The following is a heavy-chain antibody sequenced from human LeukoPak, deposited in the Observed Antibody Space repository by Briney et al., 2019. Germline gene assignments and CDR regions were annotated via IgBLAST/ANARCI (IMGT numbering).Heavy chain of an antibody. CDR1: GFTFSSYA. D-gene: IGHD3-10*01. Sequence: GGSLRLSCAASGFTFSSYAMHWVRQAPGKGLEWVAVISYDGSNKYYADSVKGRFTISRDNSKNTLYLQMNSLRAEDTAVYYCAREGKNYYGSGSSEYYFDYWGQGTLVTVSS. CDR2: ISYDGSNK. J-gene: IGHJ4*02. V-gene: IGHV3-30-3*01. CDR3: AREGKNYYGSGSSEYYFDY.